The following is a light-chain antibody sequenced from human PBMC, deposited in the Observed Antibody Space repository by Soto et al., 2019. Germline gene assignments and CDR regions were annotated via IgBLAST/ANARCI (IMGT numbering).Light chain of an antibody. CDR1: SSDVGNYNY. Sequence: QSVLTQPASVSGSPGQSITISCTGTSSDVGNYNYVSWYQQYPGRVPKLLIYMVSNRPSGVSNRFSGSKSGNTASLTISGLQAEDEADYFCTSYAGSSTSYVFGTGTKVTVL. CDR2: MVS. J-gene: IGLJ1*01. CDR3: TSYAGSSTSYV. V-gene: IGLV2-14*01.